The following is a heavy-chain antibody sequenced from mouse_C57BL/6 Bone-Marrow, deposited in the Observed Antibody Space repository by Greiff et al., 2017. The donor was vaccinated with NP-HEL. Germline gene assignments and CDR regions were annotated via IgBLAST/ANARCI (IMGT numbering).Heavy chain of an antibody. CDR1: GFTFSDYG. J-gene: IGHJ1*03. V-gene: IGHV5-17*01. CDR2: ISSGSSTI. Sequence: DVKLMESGGGLVKPGGSLKLSCAASGFTFSDYGMHWVRQAPEKGLEWVAYISSGSSTIYYADTVKGRFTISRDNAKNTLFLQMTSLRSEDTAMYYCARVFYYYGSSYHWYFDVWGTGTTVTVSS. D-gene: IGHD1-1*01. CDR3: ARVFYYYGSSYHWYFDV.